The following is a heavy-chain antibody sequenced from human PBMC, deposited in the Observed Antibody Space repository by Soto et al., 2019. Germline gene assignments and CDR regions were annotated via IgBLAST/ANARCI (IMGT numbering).Heavy chain of an antibody. D-gene: IGHD4-17*01. CDR1: GFTFSSYA. CDR2: ISYDGSNK. CDR3: ARDGLLAGLYGDIDS. Sequence: QVQLVESGGGVVQPGRSLRLSCAASGFTFSSYAMHWVRQAPGKGLEWVAVISYDGSNKYYADSVKGRFTISRDNSKNPLYLQMNSLRAEDTAVYYCARDGLLAGLYGDIDSWGQGTLVTVSS. V-gene: IGHV3-30-3*01. J-gene: IGHJ4*02.